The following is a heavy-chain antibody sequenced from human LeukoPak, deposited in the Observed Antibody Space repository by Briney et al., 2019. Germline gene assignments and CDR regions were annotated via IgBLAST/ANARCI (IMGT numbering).Heavy chain of an antibody. Sequence: GGSLRLSCAASGFIFSNYGMHWVRQAPGKGLEWVAVISYDGSKAYYADSVKGRFTISRDNSRNTVYLQMNSLRVEDTAVYYCAREPYYHDSSGYVSDYWGQGTLVTVSS. CDR1: GFIFSNYG. J-gene: IGHJ4*02. CDR2: ISYDGSKA. D-gene: IGHD3-22*01. CDR3: AREPYYHDSSGYVSDY. V-gene: IGHV3-30*03.